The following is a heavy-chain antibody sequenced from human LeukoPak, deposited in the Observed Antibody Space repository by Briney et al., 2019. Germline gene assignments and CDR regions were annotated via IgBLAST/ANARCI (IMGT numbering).Heavy chain of an antibody. V-gene: IGHV3-7*03. CDR3: ARDGYDSI. CDR1: GFTFSNYW. J-gene: IGHJ4*02. Sequence: GGSLRLSCAASGFTFSNYWMSWVRQAPGKGLEWVANIQREGSEKYYVDTVKGRFTISRDNAKKSLYLQVNSLRVEDTAVYYCARDGYDSIWGQGTLVTVSS. D-gene: IGHD3-22*01. CDR2: IQREGSEK.